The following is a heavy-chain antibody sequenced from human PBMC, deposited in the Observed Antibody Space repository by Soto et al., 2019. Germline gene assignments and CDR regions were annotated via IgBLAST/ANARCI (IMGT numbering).Heavy chain of an antibody. J-gene: IGHJ4*02. CDR2: IIPISGAA. CDR3: ARDMTRTVVPYFDF. CDR1: GGTFSNYV. Sequence: SVKVSCTASGGTFSNYVVNWVRQAPGQGLEWMGRIIPISGAANYAQKFQGRVTITADKSTSTSYMELSSLRSEDTAVYYCARDMTRTVVPYFDFWGQGTLVTVSS. D-gene: IGHD1-7*01. V-gene: IGHV1-69*06.